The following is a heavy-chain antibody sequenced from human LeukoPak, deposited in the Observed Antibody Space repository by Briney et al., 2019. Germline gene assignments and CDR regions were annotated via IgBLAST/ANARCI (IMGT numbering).Heavy chain of an antibody. D-gene: IGHD3-10*01. CDR1: GFTFSDYW. Sequence: GGSLRLSCAASGFTFSDYWMHWVRQAPGKGLEWVSRIYSDETSTYYADSVKGRFTISRDNAKNTLYLQMNSLRAEDTAMYYCARVSGSRNYYFGAFDIWGQGTMVTVSS. CDR3: ARVSGSRNYYFGAFDI. CDR2: IYSDETST. V-gene: IGHV3-74*01. J-gene: IGHJ3*02.